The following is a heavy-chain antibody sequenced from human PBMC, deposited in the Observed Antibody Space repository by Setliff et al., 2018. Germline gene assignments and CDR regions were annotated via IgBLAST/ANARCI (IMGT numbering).Heavy chain of an antibody. CDR3: ARDNTMVGATDY. V-gene: IGHV4-59*12. D-gene: IGHD1-26*01. CDR2: IFYSGSS. CDR1: GVSIRSYY. Sequence: PSETLSLTCTVSGVSIRSYYWSWIRQPPGKGLEWIGYIFYSGSSNYNPSLKSRVTISVDTSKNQFSLRLRSVTAADTAVYFCARDNTMVGATDYWGLGTLVTVSS. J-gene: IGHJ4*02.